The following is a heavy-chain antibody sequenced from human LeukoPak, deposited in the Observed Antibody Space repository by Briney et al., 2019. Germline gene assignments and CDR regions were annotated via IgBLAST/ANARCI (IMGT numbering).Heavy chain of an antibody. CDR1: GFIFPNYW. CDR3: ARIQLYHGDFDS. D-gene: IGHD1-1*01. V-gene: IGHV3-7*01. Sequence: AGGSLRLSCAASGFIFPNYWMTWVRQAPGKGLEWVASIRDDGSAKYYVDFVKGQLTISRDDAKTSLYLEMNSLRAEDTAVYYCARIQLYHGDFDSWGQGTLVTVSS. CDR2: IRDDGSAK. J-gene: IGHJ4*02.